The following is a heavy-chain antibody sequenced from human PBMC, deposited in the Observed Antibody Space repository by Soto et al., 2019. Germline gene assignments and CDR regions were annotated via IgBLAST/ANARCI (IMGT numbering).Heavy chain of an antibody. CDR3: ARARAGFFYDFWSGRKQPSYGMDV. V-gene: IGHV1-18*01. J-gene: IGHJ6*02. CDR2: ISAYNGNT. Sequence: ASVKVSCKASGYTFTSYGISWVRQAPGQGLEWMGWISAYNGNTNYAQKIQGRVTMTTDTSTSTAYMELRSLRSDDTAVYYCARARAGFFYDFWSGRKQPSYGMDVWGQGTTVTVSS. CDR1: GYTFTSYG. D-gene: IGHD3-3*01.